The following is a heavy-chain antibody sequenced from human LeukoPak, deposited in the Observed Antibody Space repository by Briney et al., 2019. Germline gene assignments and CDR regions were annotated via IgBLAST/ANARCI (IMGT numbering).Heavy chain of an antibody. CDR3: ARDYPMVRAVDY. V-gene: IGHV1-8*01. CDR2: MNPNSGNT. J-gene: IGHJ4*02. Sequence: ASVKVSCKASGYTFTSYDINWVRQATGQGLEWMGWMNPNSGNTGYAQKFQGRVTMTRNTSISTAYMELSSLRSEDTAVYYCARDYPMVRAVDYWGQGTLVTVSS. D-gene: IGHD3-10*01. CDR1: GYTFTSYD.